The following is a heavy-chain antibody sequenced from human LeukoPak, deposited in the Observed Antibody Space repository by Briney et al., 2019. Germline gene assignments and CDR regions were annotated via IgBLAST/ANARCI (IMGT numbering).Heavy chain of an antibody. Sequence: SETLSLTCTVSGGSISSSSYYWGWIRQPPGKGLEWIGSIYYSGSTYYNPSLKSRVTISVDTSKNQFSLKLSSVTAADTAVYYCARLYIVVVVAATSSMIGDAFDIWGQGTTVTVSS. CDR1: GGSISSSSYY. D-gene: IGHD2-15*01. CDR3: ARLYIVVVVAATSSMIGDAFDI. CDR2: IYYSGST. J-gene: IGHJ3*02. V-gene: IGHV4-39*01.